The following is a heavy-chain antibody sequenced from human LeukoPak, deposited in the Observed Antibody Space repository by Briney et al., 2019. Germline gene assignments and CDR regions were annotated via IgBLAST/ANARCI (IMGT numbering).Heavy chain of an antibody. V-gene: IGHV1-3*01. Sequence: ASVKVSCKASGYTFTSYYMHWVRQAPGQRPEWMGWINAYNGKTKYSQKFQDRVTITRDTSASTAYLELTSLTSEGTAVYYCARGPRAAADDYWGQGSLVTVSS. CDR3: ARGPRAAADDY. CDR1: GYTFTSYY. CDR2: INAYNGKT. J-gene: IGHJ4*02. D-gene: IGHD6-13*01.